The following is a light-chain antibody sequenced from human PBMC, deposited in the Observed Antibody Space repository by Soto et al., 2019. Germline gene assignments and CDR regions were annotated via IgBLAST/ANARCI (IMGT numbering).Light chain of an antibody. J-gene: IGKJ2*01. CDR2: GAS. Sequence: NVLTQSPGPLSLSPGDRATLSCRASPSVTTHYLAWYQHKPGQAPRPLIYGASRRAAAIPDRFSASGSGTDFTLSSSRREPEECAVYHWQQLGSLPYTCGQGTKLEI. CDR3: QQLGSLPYT. V-gene: IGKV3-20*01. CDR1: PSVTTHY.